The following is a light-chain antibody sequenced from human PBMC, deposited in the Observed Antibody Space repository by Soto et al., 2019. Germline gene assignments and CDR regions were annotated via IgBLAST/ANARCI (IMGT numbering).Light chain of an antibody. CDR3: QQYGRSPWT. Sequence: EIRITQSPATLSVYKGEKATLSSRASQSLGSNLAWYQQKPGQAPRLLIYGASSRATGIPDRFSGSGSGTDFTLTISRLEPEDFAVYYCQQYGRSPWTFGQGTKVDI. CDR2: GAS. CDR1: QSLGSN. V-gene: IGKV3-20*01. J-gene: IGKJ1*01.